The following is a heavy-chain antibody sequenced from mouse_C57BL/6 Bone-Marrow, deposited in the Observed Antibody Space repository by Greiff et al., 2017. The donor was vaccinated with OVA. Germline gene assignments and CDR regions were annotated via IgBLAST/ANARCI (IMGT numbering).Heavy chain of an antibody. Sequence: EVKLEESGPGLVKPSQSLSLTCSVTGYSITSGYYWNWIRQFPGNKLEWMGYISYDGSNNYNPSLKNRISITRDTSKNQFFLKLNSVTTEDTATYYCARGVKTAQATRYAMDYWGQGTSVTVSS. V-gene: IGHV3-6*01. CDR3: ARGVKTAQATRYAMDY. CDR2: ISYDGSN. D-gene: IGHD3-2*02. CDR1: GYSITSGYY. J-gene: IGHJ4*01.